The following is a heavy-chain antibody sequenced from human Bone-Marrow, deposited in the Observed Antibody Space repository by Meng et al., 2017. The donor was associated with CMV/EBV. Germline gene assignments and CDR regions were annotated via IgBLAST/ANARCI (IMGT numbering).Heavy chain of an antibody. V-gene: IGHV1-8*03. Sequence: ASVKVSCKASGYTFTGYYMHWVRQAPGQGLEWMGWINPNSGNTGYAQKFQGRVTITRNTSISTAYMELSSLRSEDTAVYYCARWQDTYYDFWSGYPSYYYYGMDVWGQGTTVTVSS. D-gene: IGHD3-3*01. CDR1: GYTFTGYY. CDR3: ARWQDTYYDFWSGYPSYYYYGMDV. CDR2: INPNSGNT. J-gene: IGHJ6*02.